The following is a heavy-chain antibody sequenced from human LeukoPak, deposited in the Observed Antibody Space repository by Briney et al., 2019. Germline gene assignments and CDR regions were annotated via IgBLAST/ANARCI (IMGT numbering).Heavy chain of an antibody. D-gene: IGHD6-19*01. J-gene: IGHJ4*02. CDR3: ARDFFGGFSGWRYFDY. CDR2: INSSSSYI. V-gene: IGHV3-21*01. Sequence: GGSLRLSCAASGFTFSSYSMNWVRQAPGKGLEWVSSINSSSSYIYYADSVKGRFTISRDNAKNSLYLQMNSLRAEDTAVYYCARDFFGGFSGWRYFDYWGQGTLVTVSS. CDR1: GFTFSSYS.